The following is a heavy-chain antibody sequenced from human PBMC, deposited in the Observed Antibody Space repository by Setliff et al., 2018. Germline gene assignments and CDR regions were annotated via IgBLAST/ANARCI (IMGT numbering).Heavy chain of an antibody. V-gene: IGHV4-39*01. J-gene: IGHJ4*02. CDR3: ARHLGPWDPVDY. D-gene: IGHD1-26*01. CDR2: IYYRGDT. Sequence: KPSETLSLTCTVSGASLSSGTYYWGWIRQPPGKGLEWIGRIYYRGDTYYNASLKGRLTISVDTAQNQFSLRLTSVTAADTAIYYCARHLGPWDPVDYWGPGTLVTVSS. CDR1: GASLSSGTYY.